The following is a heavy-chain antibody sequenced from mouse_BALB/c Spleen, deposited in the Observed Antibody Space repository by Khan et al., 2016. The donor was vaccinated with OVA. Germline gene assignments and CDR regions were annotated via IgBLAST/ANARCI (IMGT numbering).Heavy chain of an antibody. Sequence: VQLQESGPGLVAPSQSLSITCTVSGFSLTSYGVHWVHQPPGKGLEWLGVIWAGGSTNYNSALMSRLSISRDKSKSQVFLKMNSLQTGDTATYYCARGDGYYEDAMDYWGQGTSVTVSS. J-gene: IGHJ4*01. CDR3: ARGDGYYEDAMDY. CDR2: IWAGGST. CDR1: GFSLTSYG. D-gene: IGHD2-3*01. V-gene: IGHV2-9*02.